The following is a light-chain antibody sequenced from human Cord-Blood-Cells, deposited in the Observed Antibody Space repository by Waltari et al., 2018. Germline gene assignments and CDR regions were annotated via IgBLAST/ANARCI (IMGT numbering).Light chain of an antibody. V-gene: IGKV1-5*03. Sequence: DIQMTQSPSTLSASVGDRVTITCRASQSISSWLAWYQQKPGKAPKLLIYKASSLESGAQSRFSGSGSGTEFTLTISSLQPDDFATYYCQQYNSYLYSFGQGTKLEIK. J-gene: IGKJ2*03. CDR1: QSISSW. CDR2: KAS. CDR3: QQYNSYLYS.